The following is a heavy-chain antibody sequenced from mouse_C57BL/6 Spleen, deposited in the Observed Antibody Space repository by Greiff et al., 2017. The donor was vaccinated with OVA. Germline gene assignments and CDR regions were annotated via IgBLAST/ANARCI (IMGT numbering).Heavy chain of an antibody. D-gene: IGHD2-2*01. CDR2: IDPETGGT. CDR3: TASTMVTSWFAY. J-gene: IGHJ3*01. Sequence: QVHVKQSGAELVRPGASVTLSCKASGYTFTDYEMHWVKQTPVHGLEWIGAIDPETGGTAYNQKFKGKAILTADKSSSTAYMELRSLTSEDSAVYYCTASTMVTSWFAYWGQGTLVTVSA. V-gene: IGHV1-15*01. CDR1: GYTFTDYE.